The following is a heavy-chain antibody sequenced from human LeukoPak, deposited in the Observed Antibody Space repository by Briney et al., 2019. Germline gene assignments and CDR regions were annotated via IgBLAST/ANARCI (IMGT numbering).Heavy chain of an antibody. CDR1: GFTVSSNY. J-gene: IGHJ6*03. D-gene: IGHD5-18*01. CDR3: AREAVDTAKKYYYMDV. Sequence: PGGSLRLSCAASGFTVSSNYMSWVRQAPGKGLEWVSSISSSSSYIYYADSVKGRFTISRDNAKNSLYLQMNSLRAEDTAVYYCAREAVDTAKKYYYMDVWGTGTTVTVSS. V-gene: IGHV3-21*01. CDR2: ISSSSSYI.